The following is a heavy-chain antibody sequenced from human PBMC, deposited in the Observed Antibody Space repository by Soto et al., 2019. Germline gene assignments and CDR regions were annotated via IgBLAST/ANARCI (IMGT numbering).Heavy chain of an antibody. CDR2: ISYDGSNK. V-gene: IGHV3-30*03. CDR1: GFTFSSYG. CDR3: ATQRSGDSSGYYYSASASFDY. D-gene: IGHD3-22*01. J-gene: IGHJ4*02. Sequence: PVGSLRLSCAASGFTFSSYGMHWVRQAPGKGLEWVAVISYDGSNKYYADSVKGRFTISRDNSKNTLYLQMNSLRAEDTAVYYCATQRSGDSSGYYYSASASFDYWGQGTLVTVSS.